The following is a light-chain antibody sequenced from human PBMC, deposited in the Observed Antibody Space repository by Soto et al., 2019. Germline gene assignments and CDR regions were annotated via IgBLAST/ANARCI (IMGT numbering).Light chain of an antibody. Sequence: QSLLKRASAGFAGPRQKVTSSLSGSSSNTGNNYVSWYQQLPGTAPKLLIYENDKRPSGIPDRFSGSKSGTPATLGITGLQTGDEADYYCATWNSSLSAGLFGTGTKVTVL. J-gene: IGLJ1*01. CDR2: END. CDR1: SSNTGNNY. CDR3: ATWNSSLSAGL. V-gene: IGLV1-51*02.